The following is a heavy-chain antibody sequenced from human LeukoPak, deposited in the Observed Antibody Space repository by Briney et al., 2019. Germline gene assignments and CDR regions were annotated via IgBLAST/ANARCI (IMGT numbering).Heavy chain of an antibody. CDR3: AKDQSYSSGWYDY. CDR2: ISGSGGST. D-gene: IGHD6-19*01. V-gene: IGHV3-23*01. CDR1: GFTFSSYA. Sequence: PGGSLRLPCAASGFTFSSYAMSWVRQAPGKGLEWVSAISGSGGSTYYADSVKGRFTISRDNSKNTLSLQMNSLRAEDTAVYYCAKDQSYSSGWYDYWGQGTLVTVSS. J-gene: IGHJ4*02.